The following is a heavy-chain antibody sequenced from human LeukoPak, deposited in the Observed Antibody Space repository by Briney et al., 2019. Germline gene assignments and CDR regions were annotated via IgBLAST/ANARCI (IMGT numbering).Heavy chain of an antibody. CDR1: GDSISSSTYY. Sequence: PSETLSLTCTVSGDSISSSTYYWGWIRQPPGKGLEWIGSIYYSGSTYYNPSLKSRVTISVDTSKNQFSLKLSSVTAADTAVYYCARGRYDFWSGYPTNWFDPWGQGTLVTVSS. CDR3: ARGRYDFWSGYPTNWFDP. D-gene: IGHD3-3*01. J-gene: IGHJ5*02. CDR2: IYYSGST. V-gene: IGHV4-39*01.